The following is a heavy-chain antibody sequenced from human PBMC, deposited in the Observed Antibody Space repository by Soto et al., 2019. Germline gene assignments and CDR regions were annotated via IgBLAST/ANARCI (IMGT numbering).Heavy chain of an antibody. V-gene: IGHV4-30-4*01. CDR3: ASSPPAMVAPNI. J-gene: IGHJ4*02. CDR2: IYYSGST. D-gene: IGHD5-18*01. Sequence: IRQPPGKGLEWIGYIYYSGSTYYNPSLKSRVTLSVDTSTNQFSLKLSSVTAADTAMYFCASSPPAMVAPNIWGQGTLVTVSS.